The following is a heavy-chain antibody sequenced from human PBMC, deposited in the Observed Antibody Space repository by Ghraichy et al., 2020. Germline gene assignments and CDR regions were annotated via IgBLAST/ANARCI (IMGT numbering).Heavy chain of an antibody. Sequence: GGSLRLSCAASGLNFPNAWMNWVRQAPGKGLEWVGRLKSEAGGGTRDYAAPVKGRFTISRDDSTQTLFLQMNSLKSEDTAIYYCVAIVAGTPSDPYLDWLGQGTLVNVTS. D-gene: IGHD2-21*01. V-gene: IGHV3-15*07. CDR2: LKSEAGGGTR. CDR3: VAIVAGTPSDPYLDW. J-gene: IGHJ4*02. CDR1: GLNFPNAW.